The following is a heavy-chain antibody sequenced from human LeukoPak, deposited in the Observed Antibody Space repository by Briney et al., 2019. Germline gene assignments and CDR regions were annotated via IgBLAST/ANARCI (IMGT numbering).Heavy chain of an antibody. CDR3: ATLLGGTWELLNFDY. Sequence: PGGSLRLSCAASGFTFSSYSMNWVRQAPGKGLEWVSYISSSSSTIYYADSVKGRFTISRDNAKNSLYLQMNSLRDEDTAVYYCATLLGGTWELLNFDYWGQGTLVTVSS. J-gene: IGHJ4*02. CDR1: GFTFSSYS. V-gene: IGHV3-48*02. D-gene: IGHD1-26*01. CDR2: ISSSSSTI.